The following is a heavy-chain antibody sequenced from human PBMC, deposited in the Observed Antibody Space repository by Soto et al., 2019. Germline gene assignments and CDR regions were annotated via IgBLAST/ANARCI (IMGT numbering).Heavy chain of an antibody. V-gene: IGHV4-4*02. CDR2: IYHSGST. CDR1: SGSISSSNW. Sequence: SETLSLTCAVSSGSISSSNWWSWVRQPPGKGLEWIGEIYHSGSTNYNPSLKSRVTISVDKSKNQFSLKLSSVTAADTAVYYCARVVVDIVVVWFDPWGQGTLVTVSS. J-gene: IGHJ5*02. CDR3: ARVVVDIVVVWFDP. D-gene: IGHD2-2*03.